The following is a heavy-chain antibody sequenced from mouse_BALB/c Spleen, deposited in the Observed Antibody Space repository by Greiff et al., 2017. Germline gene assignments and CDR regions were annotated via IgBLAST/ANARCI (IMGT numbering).Heavy chain of an antibody. CDR2: ISSGSSTI. J-gene: IGHJ3*01. D-gene: IGHD1-1*01. Sequence: EVQLVESGGGLVQPGGSRKLSCAASGFTFSSFGMHWVRQAPEKGLEWVAYISSGSSTIYYADTVKGRFTISRDNPKNTLFLQMTSLRSEDTAMYYCARSSFITTVVATKTWFAYWGQGTLVTVSA. CDR3: ARSSFITTVVATKTWFAY. CDR1: GFTFSSFG. V-gene: IGHV5-17*02.